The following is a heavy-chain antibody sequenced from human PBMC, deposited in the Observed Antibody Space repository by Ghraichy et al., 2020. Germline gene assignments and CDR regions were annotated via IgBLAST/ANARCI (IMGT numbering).Heavy chain of an antibody. CDR3: ASAPYDDDGFYDDGFDI. CDR2: IYHSGAT. V-gene: IGHV4-30-2*01. CDR1: GGSITSGSFS. D-gene: IGHD3-22*01. J-gene: IGHJ3*02. Sequence: SETLSLTCAVSGGSITSGSFSWSWIRQPPGKGLEWIGYIYHSGATHYNPSLKSRVTISLDDSKNQFSLRLNSVTAADTAVYYCASAPYDDDGFYDDGFDIWGQGTMFTVSS.